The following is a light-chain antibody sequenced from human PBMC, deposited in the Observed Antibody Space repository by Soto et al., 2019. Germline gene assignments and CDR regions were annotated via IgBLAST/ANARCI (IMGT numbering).Light chain of an antibody. Sequence: EIVLTQSPGTLALSPGERATLSCRASQSVNSRLAWYQHKPGQAPRLLISGASNRASGIPARFSAWGSGTDFTLTISRVDPEDFAFYYCQQYFTSPITFGHGTRLEIK. J-gene: IGKJ5*01. V-gene: IGKV3-20*01. CDR3: QQYFTSPIT. CDR2: GAS. CDR1: QSVNSR.